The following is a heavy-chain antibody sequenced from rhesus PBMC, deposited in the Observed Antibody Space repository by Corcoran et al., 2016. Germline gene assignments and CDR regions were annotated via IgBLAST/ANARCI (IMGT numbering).Heavy chain of an antibody. Sequence: QVQLQESGPGVVKPSETLSLTCAVSGGTISSGYYYWSWIRQPPGKGLEWIGGIYSNSESTNYNPSLKIRVTISKDTSKNQFSLKLSSVTATDTAVYYCARAGYSSWSARFDVWGPGVLVTVSS. D-gene: IGHD6-13*01. J-gene: IGHJ5-1*01. CDR2: IYSNSEST. CDR3: ARAGYSSWSARFDV. CDR1: GGTISSGYYY. V-gene: IGHV4S12*01.